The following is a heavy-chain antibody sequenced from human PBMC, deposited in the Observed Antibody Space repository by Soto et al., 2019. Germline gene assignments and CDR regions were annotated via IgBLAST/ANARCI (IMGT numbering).Heavy chain of an antibody. CDR3: VRDTDGYNF. CDR1: GFTFANYV. Sequence: EVQLVESGGDLVQPGGSLRLSCAASGFTFANYVMQWVRQVSGKGLVWVSRITSEGGTTHYADSVKGRFTISRDNAKNTLYLQMNSLRVEDTALYYCVRDTDGYNFWGQGTMVTVSS. J-gene: IGHJ3*01. D-gene: IGHD5-12*01. CDR2: ITSEGGTT. V-gene: IGHV3-74*01.